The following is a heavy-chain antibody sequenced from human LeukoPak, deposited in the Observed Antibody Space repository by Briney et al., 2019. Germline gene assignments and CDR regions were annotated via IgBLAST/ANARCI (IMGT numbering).Heavy chain of an antibody. Sequence: ASVKVSCKASGYTFTAYYMHWVRQAPGQGLEWMGWINPHSGGTNYAQKFQGRVTMTRDTSISTAYMELSRLSSDDMAVYYCARVGRGYSYGFFDYWGQGALVTVSS. J-gene: IGHJ4*02. CDR1: GYTFTAYY. CDR3: ARVGRGYSYGFFDY. CDR2: INPHSGGT. V-gene: IGHV1-2*02. D-gene: IGHD5-18*01.